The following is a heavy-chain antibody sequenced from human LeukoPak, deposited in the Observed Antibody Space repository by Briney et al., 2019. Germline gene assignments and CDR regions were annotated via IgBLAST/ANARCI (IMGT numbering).Heavy chain of an antibody. J-gene: IGHJ4*02. Sequence: GGSLRLSCAASGFTFSGSAMHWVRQASGKGLEWVGRIRSKANNYATSYGASVKGRFTISRDDSENTAYLQMNSQKIEDTAMYYCTRRYYFDTSGYYGDDYWGQGTLVTVSS. D-gene: IGHD3-22*01. CDR2: IRSKANNYAT. CDR1: GFTFSGSA. V-gene: IGHV3-73*01. CDR3: TRRYYFDTSGYYGDDY.